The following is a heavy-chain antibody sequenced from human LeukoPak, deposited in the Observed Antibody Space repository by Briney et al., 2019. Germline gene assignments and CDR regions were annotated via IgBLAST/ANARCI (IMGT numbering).Heavy chain of an antibody. CDR3: ARCHCSGGSCYAYYFDY. J-gene: IGHJ4*02. D-gene: IGHD2-15*01. CDR1: GGSISSSSYY. Sequence: PSETLSLTCTVSGGSISSSSYYWGWIRQPPGKGLEWIGSIYYSGSTYYNPSLKSRVTISVDTSKNQFSLKLSSVTAADTAVYYCARCHCSGGSCYAYYFDYWGQGTLVTVSS. V-gene: IGHV4-39*07. CDR2: IYYSGST.